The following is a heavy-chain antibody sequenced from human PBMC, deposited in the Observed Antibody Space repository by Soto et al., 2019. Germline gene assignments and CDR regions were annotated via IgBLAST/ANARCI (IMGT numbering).Heavy chain of an antibody. J-gene: IGHJ5*02. Sequence: PSETLSLPCPVAGGTISNYYCSCIRQPPGKGLEWIGYIYYSGSTNYNPSLKSRVTISVDTSKNQFSLKLSSVTAADTAVYYCARDEIGFDPWGQGTLVTVSS. CDR2: IYYSGST. V-gene: IGHV4-59*01. CDR3: ARDEIGFDP. CDR1: GGTISNYY. D-gene: IGHD2-21*01.